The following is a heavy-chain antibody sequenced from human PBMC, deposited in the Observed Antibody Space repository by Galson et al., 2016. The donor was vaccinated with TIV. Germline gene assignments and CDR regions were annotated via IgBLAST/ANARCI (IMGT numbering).Heavy chain of an antibody. D-gene: IGHD4-17*01. CDR2: ISYDGSDQ. CDR1: GFTFSDYG. CDR3: AKDPRLYGDYFLHYFDY. J-gene: IGHJ4*02. Sequence: SLRLSCAASGFTFSDYGMHWVRQAPGKGLEWVAVISYDGSDQYYAGSVKGRFTISRDNSKNTLCLQMNSLRSDDTAMYYCAKDPRLYGDYFLHYFDYWGQGTLVTVSS. V-gene: IGHV3-30*18.